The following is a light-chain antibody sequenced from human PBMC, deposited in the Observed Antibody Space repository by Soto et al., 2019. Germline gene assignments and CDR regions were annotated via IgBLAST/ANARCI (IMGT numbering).Light chain of an antibody. CDR3: QQYNSYS. J-gene: IGKJ1*01. CDR1: QSISNW. V-gene: IGKV1-5*01. Sequence: DIQIPRSASTLPSSVVYRFTITCRASQSISNWLAWYQQKPGTAPKVLIYHASNLQSGVPSRFSGSGSGTEFPLTISSLQPDDFATYYCQQYNSYSFGQGTKVDI. CDR2: HAS.